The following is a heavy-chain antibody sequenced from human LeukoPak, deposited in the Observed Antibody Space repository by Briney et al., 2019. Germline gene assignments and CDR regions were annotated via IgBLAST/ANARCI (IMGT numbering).Heavy chain of an antibody. J-gene: IGHJ4*02. Sequence: SETLSLTCSVSGYSIANGYHWAWVRQPPGKRLGWLGSIYQSGSTYDNLSLKSRLTMSVDTSKNQFSLTMRAVTAADTALYYCARSEINDYMRFWGQGILVTVSS. D-gene: IGHD4-11*01. V-gene: IGHV4-38-2*01. CDR1: GYSIANGYH. CDR2: IYQSGST. CDR3: ARSEINDYMRF.